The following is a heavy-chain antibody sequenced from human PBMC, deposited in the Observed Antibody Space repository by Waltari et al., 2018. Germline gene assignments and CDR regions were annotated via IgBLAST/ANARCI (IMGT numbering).Heavy chain of an antibody. CDR2: IYHSGST. V-gene: IGHV4-38-2*01. D-gene: IGHD6-13*01. CDR1: GYSISSGYY. J-gene: IGHJ3*02. CDR3: ARSIAAAGTVFAFDI. Sequence: QVQLQESGPGLVKPSETLSLTCAVSGYSISSGYYWGWLRQPPGKGLEWIGGIYHSGSTYYSPSLKSRVTIAVDTSKNQFSLKLSSVTAADTAVYYCARSIAAAGTVFAFDIWGQGTMVTVSS.